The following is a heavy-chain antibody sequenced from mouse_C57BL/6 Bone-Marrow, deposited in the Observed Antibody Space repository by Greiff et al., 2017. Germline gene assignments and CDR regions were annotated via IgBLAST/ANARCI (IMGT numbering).Heavy chain of an antibody. Sequence: EVHLVESGGDLVKPGGSLKLSCAASGFTFSSYGMSWVRQTPDKRLEWVATISSGGSYTYYPDSVKGRFTISRDNAKNTLYLQMSSLKSEDTAMYYCARLGSIDYWGQGTTLTVSS. CDR1: GFTFSSYG. V-gene: IGHV5-6*01. J-gene: IGHJ2*01. CDR3: ARLGSIDY. CDR2: ISSGGSYT. D-gene: IGHD3-1*01.